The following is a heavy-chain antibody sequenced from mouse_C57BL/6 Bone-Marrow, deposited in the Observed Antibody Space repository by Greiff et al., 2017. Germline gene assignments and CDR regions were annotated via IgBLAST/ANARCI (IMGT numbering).Heavy chain of an antibody. D-gene: IGHD3-3*01. CDR3: ARPYPGPWFAY. Sequence: EVQLVESGGGLVKPGGSLKLSCAASGFTFSDYGMHWVRQAPEKGLEWVAYISSGSSTIYYADTVKGRFTITRDNAKNTLFLQMSSLRSEDTAIDDCARPYPGPWFAYWGQGTLVTVSA. CDR2: ISSGSSTI. CDR1: GFTFSDYG. V-gene: IGHV5-17*01. J-gene: IGHJ3*01.